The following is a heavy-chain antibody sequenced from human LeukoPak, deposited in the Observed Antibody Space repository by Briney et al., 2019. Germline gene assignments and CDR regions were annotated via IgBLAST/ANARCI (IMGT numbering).Heavy chain of an antibody. CDR2: IKRDGSEK. J-gene: IGHJ5*02. CDR1: GFTFSNYW. D-gene: IGHD6-19*01. V-gene: IGHV3-7*01. Sequence: GGSLRLSCAASGFTFSNYWMSWVRQAPGKGLEWVANIKRDGSEKYYVESAKGRFTISRDNAKNSLYLQMNSLRAEDTAVYYCAKEAGRAWFDPWGQGTLVTVSS. CDR3: AKEAGRAWFDP.